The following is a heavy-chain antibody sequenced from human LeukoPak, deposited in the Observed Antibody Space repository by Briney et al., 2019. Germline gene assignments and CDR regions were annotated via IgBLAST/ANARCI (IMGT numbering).Heavy chain of an antibody. V-gene: IGHV3-48*03. Sequence: GGSLRLSSAASGFTFSSYEMNWVRQAPGKGLEWVSYISSSGSTIYYADSVKGRFTISRDNAKNSLYLQMNSLRAEDTAVYYCARDLSGGWLTGRYFDYWGQGTLVTVSS. D-gene: IGHD3-10*01. CDR3: ARDLSGGWLTGRYFDY. J-gene: IGHJ4*02. CDR1: GFTFSSYE. CDR2: ISSSGSTI.